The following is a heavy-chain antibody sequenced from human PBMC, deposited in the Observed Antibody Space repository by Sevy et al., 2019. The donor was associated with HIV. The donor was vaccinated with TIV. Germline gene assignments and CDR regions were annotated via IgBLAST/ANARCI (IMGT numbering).Heavy chain of an antibody. J-gene: IGHJ3*02. CDR3: ARDLVGATYDAFDI. D-gene: IGHD1-26*01. CDR1: GFTFSSYS. CDR2: ISSSSYI. V-gene: IGHV3-21*01. Sequence: GGSLRLSCAASGFTFSSYSMNWVRQAPGKGLEWVSSISSSSYIYYADSVKGRFTISRDNAKNSLYLQMNSLRAEDTAVYYCARDLVGATYDAFDIWGQGTMVTVSS.